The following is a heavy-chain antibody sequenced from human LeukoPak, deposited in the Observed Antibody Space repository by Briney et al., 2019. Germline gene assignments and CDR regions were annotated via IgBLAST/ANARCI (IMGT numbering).Heavy chain of an antibody. J-gene: IGHJ4*02. CDR3: AKDRRWLSGIDY. CDR2: ISSSGGST. D-gene: IGHD3-10*01. CDR1: GFTFSSYA. Sequence: GGSLRLSCAASGFTFSSYAMSWVRQAPGKGLEWVSAISSSGGSTYYADSVKGRFTISRDNSKNTLYLQMNSLRAEDTAVYYCAKDRRWLSGIDYWGQGTLVTVSS. V-gene: IGHV3-23*01.